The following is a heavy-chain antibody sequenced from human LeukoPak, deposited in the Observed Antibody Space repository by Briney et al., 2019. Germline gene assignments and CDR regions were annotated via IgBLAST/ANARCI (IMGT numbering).Heavy chain of an antibody. CDR2: IYYSGTT. D-gene: IGHD6-19*01. V-gene: IGHV4-59*01. Sequence: PSETLSLTCTVSGGSISSYYWSWIRQPPGKGLEWIGDIYYSGTTNYNPSLKSPVTISIDTSKNQFSLKLSSVTAADTAVYYCAKEPSSGWNPTRSFDYWGQGTLVTVSS. J-gene: IGHJ4*02. CDR3: AKEPSSGWNPTRSFDY. CDR1: GGSISSYY.